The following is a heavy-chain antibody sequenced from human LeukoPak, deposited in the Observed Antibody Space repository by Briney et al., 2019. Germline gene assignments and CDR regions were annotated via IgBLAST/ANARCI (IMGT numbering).Heavy chain of an antibody. J-gene: IGHJ4*02. CDR2: ISYDGSNK. CDR3: AKAGGNWVSYFDY. CDR1: GFTFSSYG. V-gene: IGHV3-30*18. Sequence: PGRSLRLSCAASGFTFSSYGMHWVRQAPGKGLEWVAVISYDGSNKYYADSVKGRFTISRDNSKNTLYLQMNSLRAEDTAVYYCAKAGGNWVSYFDYWGQGTLVTVSS. D-gene: IGHD3-16*01.